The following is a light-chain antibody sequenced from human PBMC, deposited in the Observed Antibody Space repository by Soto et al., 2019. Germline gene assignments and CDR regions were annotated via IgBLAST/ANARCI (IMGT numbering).Light chain of an antibody. J-gene: IGKJ1*01. CDR1: QSISIW. Sequence: DIHMTQSPSTLSAYVGDRVTITCRARQSISIWLAWYQQKPGKAPNLLIYKTSSLETGVPSRFSGSGSGTEFTLTISSLQPDDFATYYCQHWNDYSWTFGQGTKVEVK. CDR3: QHWNDYSWT. CDR2: KTS. V-gene: IGKV1-5*03.